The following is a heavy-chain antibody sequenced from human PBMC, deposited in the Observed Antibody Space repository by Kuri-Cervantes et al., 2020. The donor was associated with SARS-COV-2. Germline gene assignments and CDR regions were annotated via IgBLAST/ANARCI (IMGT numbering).Heavy chain of an antibody. Sequence: ASVKVSCKASGYTFTSYGISWVRQAPGQGLEWMGWISAYNGNTNYAQTLQGRVTMTTDTSTRTAYMELRSLRSDDTAVYYCARDEVVRGVQYGMDVWGQGTTVTVSS. V-gene: IGHV1-18*01. CDR2: ISAYNGNT. CDR3: ARDEVVRGVQYGMDV. D-gene: IGHD3-10*01. CDR1: GYTFTSYG. J-gene: IGHJ6*02.